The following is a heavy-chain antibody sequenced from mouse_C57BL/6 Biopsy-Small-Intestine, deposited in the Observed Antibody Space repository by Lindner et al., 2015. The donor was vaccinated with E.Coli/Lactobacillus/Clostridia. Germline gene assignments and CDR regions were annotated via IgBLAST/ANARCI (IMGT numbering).Heavy chain of an antibody. J-gene: IGHJ3*01. D-gene: IGHD1-2*01. Sequence: VQLQESGPELVKPGASVKISCKASGYSLTGYYMNWVKQSPEKSLEWIGEINPSTGGTTYNQKFKAKATLTVDKSSSTAYMQLKSLTSEDSAVYYCADRSPGSWFAYWGQGTLVTVSA. CDR3: ADRSPGSWFAY. CDR2: INPSTGGT. V-gene: IGHV1-42*01. CDR1: GYSLTGYY.